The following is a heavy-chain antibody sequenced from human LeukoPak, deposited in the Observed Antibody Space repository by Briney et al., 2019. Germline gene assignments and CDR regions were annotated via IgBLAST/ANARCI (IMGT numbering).Heavy chain of an antibody. CDR1: GGTFSSYA. Sequence: SVEVSCKASGGTFSSYAISWVRQAPGQGLEWMGGIIPIFGTANYAQKFQGRVTITADESTSTAYMELSSLRSEDTAVYYCARDLSGSYSGGYFDYWGQGTLVTVSS. J-gene: IGHJ4*02. V-gene: IGHV1-69*01. CDR2: IIPIFGTA. D-gene: IGHD3-10*01. CDR3: ARDLSGSYSGGYFDY.